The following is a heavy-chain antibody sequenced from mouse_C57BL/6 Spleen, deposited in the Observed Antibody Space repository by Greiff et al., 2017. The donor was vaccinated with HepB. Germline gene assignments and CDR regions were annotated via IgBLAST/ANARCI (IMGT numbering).Heavy chain of an antibody. V-gene: IGHV1-55*01. CDR1: GYTFTSYW. D-gene: IGHD2-3*01. J-gene: IGHJ2*01. Sequence: QVQLQQPGAELVKPGASVKMSCKASGYTFTSYWITWVKQRPGQGLEWIGDIYPGSGSTNYNEKFKSKATLTVDTSSSTAYMQLSSLTSEDSAVYYCARCRIYDGLGNYFDYWGQGTTLTVSS. CDR3: ARCRIYDGLGNYFDY. CDR2: IYPGSGST.